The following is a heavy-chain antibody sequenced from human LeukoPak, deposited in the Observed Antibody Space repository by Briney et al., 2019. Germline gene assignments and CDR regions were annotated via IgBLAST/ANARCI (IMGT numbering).Heavy chain of an antibody. CDR2: IYYSGST. V-gene: IGHV4-59*01. J-gene: IGHJ4*02. CDR3: ARSRYGDYAGDY. D-gene: IGHD4-17*01. CDR1: GGSISSYY. Sequence: SETLSLTCTVSGGSISSYYWSWIRQPPGKGMEWIGYIYYSGSTNYNPSLKSRVTISVDTSKNQFSLKLSSVTAADTAVYYCARSRYGDYAGDYWGQGTLVTVSS.